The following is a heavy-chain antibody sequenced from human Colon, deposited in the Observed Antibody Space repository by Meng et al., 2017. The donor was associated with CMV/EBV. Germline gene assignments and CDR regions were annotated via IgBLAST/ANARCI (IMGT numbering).Heavy chain of an antibody. D-gene: IGHD6-19*01. CDR1: GFTFDDYA. J-gene: IGHJ4*02. CDR3: AKGGAGIAVTGTEIDY. Sequence: SLKISCAASGFTFDDYAMHWVRQAPGKGLEWVSGISWNSGSIGYADSVKGRFTISRDNAKNSLYLQMNSLRAEDTALYYCAKGGAGIAVTGTEIDYWGQGTLVTVSS. V-gene: IGHV3-9*01. CDR2: ISWNSGSI.